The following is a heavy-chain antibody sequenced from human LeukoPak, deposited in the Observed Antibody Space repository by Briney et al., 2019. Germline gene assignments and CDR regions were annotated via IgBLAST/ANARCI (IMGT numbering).Heavy chain of an antibody. Sequence: PGGSLRLSCAASGFTFDDAMHWVRQAPGKGLEWVSGISWNSGGIGYADSVKGRFTISRDNAKNSLYLQMNSLRAEDTALYHCVRVLSGSWDWFDPWGQGTLVTVSS. CDR3: VRVLSGSWDWFDP. V-gene: IGHV3-9*01. CDR2: ISWNSGGI. J-gene: IGHJ5*02. CDR1: GFTFDDA. D-gene: IGHD3-22*01.